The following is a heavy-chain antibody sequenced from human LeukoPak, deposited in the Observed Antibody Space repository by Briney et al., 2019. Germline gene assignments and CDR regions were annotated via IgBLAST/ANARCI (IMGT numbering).Heavy chain of an antibody. CDR2: INSDGSST. J-gene: IGHJ5*02. D-gene: IGHD1-26*01. V-gene: IGHV3-74*01. CDR1: GFTFSSYW. Sequence: GGSLRLSCAASGFTFSSYWMHWVRQAPGKGLVWVSRINSDGSSTSYADSVKGRFTISRDNAKNTLYLQMNSLRAEDTAVYYCARDRDSGSYPHGGAFDPWGQGTLVTVSS. CDR3: ARDRDSGSYPHGGAFDP.